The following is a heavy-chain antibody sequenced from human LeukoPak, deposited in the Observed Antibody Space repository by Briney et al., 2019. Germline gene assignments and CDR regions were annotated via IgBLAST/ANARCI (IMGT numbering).Heavy chain of an antibody. D-gene: IGHD6-13*01. CDR1: GFTFSRYW. Sequence: PGGSLRLSCAASGFTFSRYWMSWVRQPPGKGLEWIGEIYHSWSTNYNPSLKSRVTISVDKSKNQFSLKLSSVTAADTAVYYCARAEQPPSRAFDIWGQGTMVTVSS. CDR3: ARAEQPPSRAFDI. J-gene: IGHJ3*02. CDR2: IYHSWST. V-gene: IGHV4-4*02.